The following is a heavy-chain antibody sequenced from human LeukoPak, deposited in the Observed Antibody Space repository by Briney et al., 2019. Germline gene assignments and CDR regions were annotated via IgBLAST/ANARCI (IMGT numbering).Heavy chain of an antibody. CDR3: AAAYYYDSSGTEDAFDI. Sequence: SVKVSCKASGGTFSSYAISWVRQAPGQGLEWMGGIIPIFGTANYAQKFQGRVTITADESTSTAYMELSSLRSEDTAVYYCAAAYYYDSSGTEDAFDIWGQGTMVTVSS. V-gene: IGHV1-69*13. CDR1: GGTFSSYA. J-gene: IGHJ3*02. CDR2: IIPIFGTA. D-gene: IGHD3-22*01.